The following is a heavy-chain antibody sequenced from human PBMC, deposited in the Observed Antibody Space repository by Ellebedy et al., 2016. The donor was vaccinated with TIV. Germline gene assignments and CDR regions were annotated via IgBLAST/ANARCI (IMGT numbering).Heavy chain of an antibody. CDR3: ARGFRFGMDV. D-gene: IGHD3-10*01. J-gene: IGHJ6*02. Sequence: PGGSLRLSCVVSGFTFSTYAMRWFRQAPGKGLEWVALVWFDGSLQYYADSVRGRFSISRDNSKNTPYLQMNSLRAEDKAVYYCARGFRFGMDVWGQGTTVTVSS. CDR2: VWFDGSLQ. CDR1: GFTFSTYA. V-gene: IGHV3-33*08.